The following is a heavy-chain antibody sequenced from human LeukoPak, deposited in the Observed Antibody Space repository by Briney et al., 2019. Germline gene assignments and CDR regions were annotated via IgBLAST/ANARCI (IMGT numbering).Heavy chain of an antibody. Sequence: LSLTCAVYGGSFSGYYWSWIRQAPGKGLEWVSYISGSGSTIYYADSVKGRFTISRDNSKNTLYLQMNSLRAEDTAVYYCAKDQGRWLQLLYIDYWGQGTLVTVSS. CDR1: GGSFSGYY. CDR2: ISGSGSTI. CDR3: AKDQGRWLQLLYIDY. J-gene: IGHJ4*02. D-gene: IGHD5-24*01. V-gene: IGHV3-11*04.